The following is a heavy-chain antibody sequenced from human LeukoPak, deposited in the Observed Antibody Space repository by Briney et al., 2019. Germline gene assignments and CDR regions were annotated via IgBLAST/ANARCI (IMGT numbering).Heavy chain of an antibody. J-gene: IGHJ4*02. CDR1: GYTFTSYG. CDR3: ARDRGVVVPAATLDC. D-gene: IGHD2-2*01. V-gene: IGHV1-18*01. Sequence: ASVKVSCKASGYTFTSYGISWVRQAPGQGLEWMGWISAYNGNTNYAQKLQGRVTMTTDTSTSTAYMELRSLRSDDTAGYYCARDRGVVVPAATLDCWGQGSLVSVSS. CDR2: ISAYNGNT.